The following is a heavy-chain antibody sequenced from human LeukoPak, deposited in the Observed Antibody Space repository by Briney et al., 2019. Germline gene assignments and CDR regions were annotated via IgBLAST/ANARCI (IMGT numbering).Heavy chain of an antibody. V-gene: IGHV1-69*01. CDR3: ARDRLPEYSGSYYWFDP. CDR2: ITPIFGTA. J-gene: IGHJ5*02. Sequence: PVKVSCKASGGTFSSYAISWVRQAPGQGLEWMGGITPIFGTANYAQKFQGRVTITADESTSTAYMELSSLRSEDTAVYYCARDRLPEYSGSYYWFDPWGQGTLVTVSS. D-gene: IGHD1-26*01. CDR1: GGTFSSYA.